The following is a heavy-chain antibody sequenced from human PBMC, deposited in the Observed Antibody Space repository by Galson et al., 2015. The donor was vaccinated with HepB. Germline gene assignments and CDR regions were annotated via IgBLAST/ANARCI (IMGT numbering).Heavy chain of an antibody. D-gene: IGHD2-2*01. V-gene: IGHV1-24*01. CDR1: GYTLTELS. CDR3: ATDYQGMGFWFDP. Sequence: SVKVSCKVSGYTLTELSMHWVRQAPGKGLEWMGGFDPEDGETIYAQKFQGRVTMAEDTSTDTAYMELSSLRSEDTAVYYCATDYQGMGFWFDPWGQGTLVTVSS. CDR2: FDPEDGET. J-gene: IGHJ5*02.